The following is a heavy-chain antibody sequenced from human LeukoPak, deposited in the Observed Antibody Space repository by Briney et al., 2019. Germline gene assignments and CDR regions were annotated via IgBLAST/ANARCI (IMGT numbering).Heavy chain of an antibody. J-gene: IGHJ4*02. CDR1: GGSISSGSYY. CDR2: IYTSGST. Sequence: SQTLSLTCTVSGGSISSGSYYWNWIRQPAGKGLEWIGRIYTSGSTNYNPSLKSRVTISLDTSKNQFSLKLSSVTAADTAVYYCARSLYLRTYGYGPWELPVSYFDCWGQGTLVTVSS. V-gene: IGHV4-61*02. CDR3: ARSLYLRTYGYGPWELPVSYFDC. D-gene: IGHD5-18*01.